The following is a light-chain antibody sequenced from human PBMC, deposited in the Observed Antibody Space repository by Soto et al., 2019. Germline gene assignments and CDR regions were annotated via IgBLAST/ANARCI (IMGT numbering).Light chain of an antibody. V-gene: IGLV2-8*01. J-gene: IGLJ1*01. Sequence: QSVLTQPPSASGSPGQSVTISFTGTSGDVGGYDYVSWSQQHPGKAPKLMIYEVTKRPLGVPDRFSGSKSGNTAPLPVSALQAEDEADYYCSSYAGSGNPDAFGAGTRAPS. CDR3: SSYAGSGNPDA. CDR2: EVT. CDR1: SGDVGGYDY.